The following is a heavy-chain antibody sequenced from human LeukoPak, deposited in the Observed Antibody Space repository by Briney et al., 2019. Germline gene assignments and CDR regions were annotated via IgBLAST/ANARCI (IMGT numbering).Heavy chain of an antibody. D-gene: IGHD5-18*01. CDR2: VNDRGTGT. V-gene: IGHV3-23*01. J-gene: IGHJ6*03. Sequence: GGSLRLSCAASGFTFSKYAMSWVCQAPGKGLEWVSTVNDRGTGTYYADSVKGRFTISRDNSKSTLSLQMISLRAEDTALYYCAKGLKTAVGPYMGYHYYMDVWGKGTTVTVSS. CDR1: GFTFSKYA. CDR3: AKGLKTAVGPYMGYHYYMDV.